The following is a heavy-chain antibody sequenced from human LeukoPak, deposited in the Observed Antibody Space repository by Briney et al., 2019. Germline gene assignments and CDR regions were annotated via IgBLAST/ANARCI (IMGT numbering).Heavy chain of an antibody. CDR1: GYNFANYW. V-gene: IGHV5-51*01. Sequence: GESLKISCEGSGYNFANYWIAWGRQMPGKGLEWMGIIYPGASDARYSPSFRGQVTIAADTSISTAYLQWNTLKASDSATHYCARLYCSSASCYTGSSYYFDYWGQGALVTVSS. D-gene: IGHD2-2*02. J-gene: IGHJ4*02. CDR2: IYPGASDA. CDR3: ARLYCSSASCYTGSSYYFDY.